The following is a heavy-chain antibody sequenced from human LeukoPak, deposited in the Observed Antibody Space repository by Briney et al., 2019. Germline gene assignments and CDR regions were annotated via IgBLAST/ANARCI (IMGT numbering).Heavy chain of an antibody. D-gene: IGHD3-10*01. CDR2: IIPIFGSA. CDR3: ATATMVRDVHFDY. Sequence: ASVKVSCKASGGTFSSYAISWVRQAPGQGLEWMGGIIPIFGSANYAQKFQGRVTITADESTSTAYMELSSLRSEDTAVYYCATATMVRDVHFDYWGQGTLVTVSS. J-gene: IGHJ4*02. V-gene: IGHV1-69*13. CDR1: GGTFSSYA.